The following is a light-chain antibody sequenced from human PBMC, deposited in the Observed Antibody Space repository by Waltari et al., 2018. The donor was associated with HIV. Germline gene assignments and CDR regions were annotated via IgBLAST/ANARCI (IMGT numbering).Light chain of an antibody. J-gene: IGLJ2*01. CDR3: TSYTVRSALI. CDR2: GVR. CDR1: NRNINVYDS. V-gene: IGLV2-14*03. Sequence: QSALTQPASLSASAGHSVTISCTGINRNINVYDSFSWYQQHPPKPPQLIIFGVRVRPSEISLHFSGCKHGNIASLSISGLQTDDEGDYYCTSYTVRSALIFGGETKLTVL.